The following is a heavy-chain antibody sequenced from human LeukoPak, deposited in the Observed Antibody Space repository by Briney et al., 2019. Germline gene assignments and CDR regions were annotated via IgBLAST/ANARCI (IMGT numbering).Heavy chain of an antibody. CDR2: IYYSGST. CDR1: GGSISSSSYY. D-gene: IGHD5-18*01. Sequence: SETLSLTCTVSGGSISSSSYYWGWIRQPPGKGLEWIGSIYYSGSTYYNPSLKSRVTISVDTSKNQFSLKLSSVTAADTAVYYCARRICTGSYGYYFDYWGQGTLVTVSS. CDR3: ARRICTGSYGYYFDY. V-gene: IGHV4-39*01. J-gene: IGHJ4*02.